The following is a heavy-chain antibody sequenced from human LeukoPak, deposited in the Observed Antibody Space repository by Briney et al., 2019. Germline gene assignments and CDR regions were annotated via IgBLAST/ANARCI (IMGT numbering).Heavy chain of an antibody. CDR2: ISSSSSYI. V-gene: IGHV3-21*01. J-gene: IGHJ6*03. CDR1: GFTFSSYS. Sequence: GGSLRLSCAASGFTFSSYSMNWVRQAPGKGLEWVSSISSSSSYIYYADSVKGRFTISRDNAKNSLYLQMNSLRAEDTAVYYCARDRRAAAGQSKETYYYYMDVWGKGTTVTVSS. D-gene: IGHD6-13*01. CDR3: ARDRRAAAGQSKETYYYYMDV.